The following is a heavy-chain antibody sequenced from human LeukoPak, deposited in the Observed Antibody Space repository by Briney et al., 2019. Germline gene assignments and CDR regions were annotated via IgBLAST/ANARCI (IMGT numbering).Heavy chain of an antibody. V-gene: IGHV3-49*03. D-gene: IGHD2-2*01. Sequence: PGGSLRLSCTASGXTFGDYAMSWFRQAPGKGLEWVGFIRSKAYGGTTEYAASVKGRFTISRDDSKSIAYLQMNSLRAEDTAVYHCARGDEYCSSTSCYAGPSYGLDVWGQGTTVTVSS. CDR2: IRSKAYGGTT. CDR1: GXTFGDYA. J-gene: IGHJ6*02. CDR3: ARGDEYCSSTSCYAGPSYGLDV.